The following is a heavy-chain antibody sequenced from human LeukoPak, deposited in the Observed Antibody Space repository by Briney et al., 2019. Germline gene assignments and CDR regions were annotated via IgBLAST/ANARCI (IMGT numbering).Heavy chain of an antibody. V-gene: IGHV3-23*01. D-gene: IGHD3-22*01. CDR3: GESHRWLLLPLDY. CDR2: ISGSGGST. J-gene: IGHJ4*02. CDR1: GFTFSSYA. Sequence: GGSLRLSRAASGFTFSSYAMSWVRQAPGKGLEWVSAISGSGGSTYHADSVKGRFTISRDNSKNTLYLQMNSLRAEDTAVYYCGESHRWLLLPLDYWGQGTLVIVSS.